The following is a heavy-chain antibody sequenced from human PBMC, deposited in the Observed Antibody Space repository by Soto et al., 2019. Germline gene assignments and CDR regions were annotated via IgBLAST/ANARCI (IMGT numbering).Heavy chain of an antibody. CDR2: ISSSSSYI. J-gene: IGHJ6*02. D-gene: IGHD6-6*01. V-gene: IGHV3-21*01. CDR1: GFTFSSYS. Sequence: GGSLRLCCAASGFTFSSYSMNWVRQAPGKGLEWVSSISSSSSYIYYADSVKGRFTISRDNAKNSLYLQMNSLRAEDTAVYYCLGEELVGRGYYYYGMDVWGQGTTVTVS. CDR3: LGEELVGRGYYYYGMDV.